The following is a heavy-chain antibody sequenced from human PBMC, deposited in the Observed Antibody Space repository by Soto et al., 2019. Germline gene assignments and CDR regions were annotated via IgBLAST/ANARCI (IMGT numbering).Heavy chain of an antibody. Sequence: QVQLVESGGGVVQPGRSLRLSCAASGFTFSNYAMHWVRQAPGKGLEWVAVISYDGSNKYYADSVKGRFTISRDNSKNTLYLQMNSLRAEDTAVYYCASDPHGDYILSYFDYWGQGTLVTVSS. CDR1: GFTFSNYA. V-gene: IGHV3-30-3*01. CDR2: ISYDGSNK. CDR3: ASDPHGDYILSYFDY. D-gene: IGHD4-17*01. J-gene: IGHJ4*02.